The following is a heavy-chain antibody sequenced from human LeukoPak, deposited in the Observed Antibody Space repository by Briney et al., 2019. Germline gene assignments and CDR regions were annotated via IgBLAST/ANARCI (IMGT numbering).Heavy chain of an antibody. D-gene: IGHD6-6*01. V-gene: IGHV3-30*02. Sequence: HTGGSLRLSCAASGFTFSSYAMHWVRQAPGKGLEWVAFIRNDGSTKYYVDSVKGRFVISRDNSRNTLYLYMNSLRAEDSAVYYCAKIVKQLVHRFDYWGQGTLVTVSS. CDR3: AKIVKQLVHRFDY. CDR2: IRNDGSTK. J-gene: IGHJ4*02. CDR1: GFTFSSYA.